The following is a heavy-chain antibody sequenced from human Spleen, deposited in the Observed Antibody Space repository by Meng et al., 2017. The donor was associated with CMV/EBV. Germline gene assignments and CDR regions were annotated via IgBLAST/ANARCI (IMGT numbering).Heavy chain of an antibody. CDR2: IYYSGST. CDR3: ARIGRDYYDSSGYYY. J-gene: IGHJ4*02. CDR1: GGSVSSGSYY. V-gene: IGHV4-61*01. D-gene: IGHD3-22*01. Sequence: SETLSLTCTVSGGSVSSGSYYWSWIRQPPGKGLEWIGYIYYSGSTNYNPSLKSRVTISVDTSKNQFSLKLSSVTAADTAVYYCARIGRDYYDSSGYYYWGQGTLVTVS.